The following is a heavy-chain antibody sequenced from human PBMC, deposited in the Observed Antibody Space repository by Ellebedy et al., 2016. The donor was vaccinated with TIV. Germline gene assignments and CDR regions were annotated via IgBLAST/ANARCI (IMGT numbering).Heavy chain of an antibody. CDR3: VRWGDYEGWDL. J-gene: IGHJ5*02. CDR2: ISDSGDYT. Sequence: GESLKISCAASGFTFSSYAMCWVRQAPGKGLEWVSTISDSGDYTYYADPVKGRFPISRDNSRNSAYLEMNSLRVEDSGVYYCVRWGDYEGWDLWGQGTLATVSS. V-gene: IGHV3-23*01. CDR1: GFTFSSYA. D-gene: IGHD3-22*01.